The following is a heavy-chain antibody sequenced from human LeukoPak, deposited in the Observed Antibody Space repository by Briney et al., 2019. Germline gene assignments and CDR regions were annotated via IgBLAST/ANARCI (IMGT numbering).Heavy chain of an antibody. J-gene: IGHJ4*02. CDR2: ISASNGNT. Sequence: ASVKVSCKASGYTLTSFGISWVRQAPGQGLEWMGWISASNGNTNYAQKFQGRATMTTDTSTSTAYMELRSLRSDDTAVYSCARDRSPLAHYPILRGVITPFDSWGQGTPVTVSS. CDR3: ARDRSPLAHYPILRGVITPFDS. D-gene: IGHD3-10*01. V-gene: IGHV1-18*01. CDR1: GYTLTSFG.